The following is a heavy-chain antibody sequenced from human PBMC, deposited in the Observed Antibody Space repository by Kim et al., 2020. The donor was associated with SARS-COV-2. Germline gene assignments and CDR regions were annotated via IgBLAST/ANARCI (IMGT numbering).Heavy chain of an antibody. Sequence: YEQKFQGRVTMTEDTSTDTAYMELSSLRSEDTAVYYCATTMTTVTTGFDYWGQGTLVTVSS. V-gene: IGHV1-24*01. J-gene: IGHJ4*02. D-gene: IGHD4-17*01. CDR3: ATTMTTVTTGFDY.